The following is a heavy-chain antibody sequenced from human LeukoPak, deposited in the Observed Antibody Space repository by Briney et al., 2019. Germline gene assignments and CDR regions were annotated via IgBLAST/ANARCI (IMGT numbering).Heavy chain of an antibody. V-gene: IGHV3-15*01. Sequence: GGSLRLSCAASGFTFSNAWMSWVRQAPGKGLEWVGRIKSKTDGGTTDYAAPVKGRFTISRDDSKNTLYLQMNSLKTEDTAVYYCTTEIGSYGDAFDIWGQGTMVTVSS. CDR1: GFTFSNAW. J-gene: IGHJ3*02. D-gene: IGHD1-26*01. CDR2: IKSKTDGGTT. CDR3: TTEIGSYGDAFDI.